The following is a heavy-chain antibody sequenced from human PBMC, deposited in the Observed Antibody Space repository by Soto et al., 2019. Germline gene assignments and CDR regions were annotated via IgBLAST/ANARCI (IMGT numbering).Heavy chain of an antibody. V-gene: IGHV1-18*04. CDR3: ARARRWLLTGYWEFDY. J-gene: IGHJ4*02. CDR1: GYTFSSYG. D-gene: IGHD3-9*01. Sequence: ASVKVSCKASGYTFSSYGINWVRQAPGQGLEWMGWINPYNGHTNHAQEFQDRVTMTTDTSTTTAYMELRGLRSDDTAVYYRARARRWLLTGYWEFDYWGQGTLVTVSS. CDR2: INPYNGHT.